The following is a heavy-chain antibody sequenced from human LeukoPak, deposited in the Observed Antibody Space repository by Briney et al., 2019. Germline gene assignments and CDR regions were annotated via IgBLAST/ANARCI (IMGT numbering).Heavy chain of an antibody. CDR2: IYYSGST. CDR1: GGSISSGRYY. J-gene: IGHJ6*02. D-gene: IGHD2-21*02. CDR3: ARVRLATTIVVVTNYGMDV. V-gene: IGHV4-61*01. Sequence: PSETLSLTCTVSGGSISSGRYYWSWIRQPPGKGLEWIGYIYYSGSTNYNPSLKSRVTISADTSKTQFSLKLSSVTAADTAVYYCARVRLATTIVVVTNYGMDVWGQGTTVTVSS.